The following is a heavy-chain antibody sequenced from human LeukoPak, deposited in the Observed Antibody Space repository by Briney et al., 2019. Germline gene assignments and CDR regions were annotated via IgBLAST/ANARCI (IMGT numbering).Heavy chain of an antibody. CDR2: IHYSGST. V-gene: IGHV4-59*02. CDR3: ARGPGPGSSGEIDY. CDR1: GGSVSVSN. Sequence: SETLSLTCTVSGGSVSVSNWSWIRQPPEMGLEWIGYIHYSGSTNYNPSLKSRVSISVDTSKNQFSLKLSSVTAADTAVYYCARGPGPGSSGEIDYWGQGTLVTVSS. J-gene: IGHJ4*02. D-gene: IGHD6-19*01.